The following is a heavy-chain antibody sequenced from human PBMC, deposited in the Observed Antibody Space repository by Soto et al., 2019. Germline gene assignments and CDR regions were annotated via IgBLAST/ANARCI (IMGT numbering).Heavy chain of an antibody. V-gene: IGHV1-69*13. CDR2: IIPIFGTA. Sequence: SVKVSCKASVGTFSSYAISWVRQAPRQGLEWMGGIIPIFGTANYAQKFQGRVTITADESTSTAYMELSSLRSEDTAVYYCARGGVSAVAGRFPSLVCAFDIWGQGSMVTVSS. CDR3: ARGGVSAVAGRFPSLVCAFDI. D-gene: IGHD6-19*01. J-gene: IGHJ3*02. CDR1: VGTFSSYA.